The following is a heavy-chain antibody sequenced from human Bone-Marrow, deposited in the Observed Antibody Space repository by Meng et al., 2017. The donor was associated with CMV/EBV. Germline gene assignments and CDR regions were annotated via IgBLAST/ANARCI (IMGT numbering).Heavy chain of an antibody. D-gene: IGHD2-2*01. CDR2: IYYSGST. CDR3: AFGYCSRASCPWAFDI. CDR1: GGSISSSSYY. V-gene: IGHV4-39*07. Sequence: SETLSLTCTVSGGSISSSSYYWGWIRQPPGKGLEWIGSIYYSGSTYYNPSLKSRVTISVDTSKNQFSLKLSSVTAADTAVYYCAFGYCSRASCPWAFDIWVQGTMVTVSS. J-gene: IGHJ3*02.